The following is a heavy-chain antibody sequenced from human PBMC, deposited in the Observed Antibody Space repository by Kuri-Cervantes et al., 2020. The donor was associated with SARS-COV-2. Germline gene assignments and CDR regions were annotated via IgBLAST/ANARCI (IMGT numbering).Heavy chain of an antibody. CDR1: GFTVSSYA. CDR2: IWYDGSNK. D-gene: IGHD6-19*01. CDR3: ARDLVVSSGWDYYMDV. Sequence: LSLTCAASGFTVSSYAMSWVRQAPGKGLEWVAVIWYDGSNKYYADSVKGRFTISRDNSKNTLYLQMNSLRADDTAVYYCARDLVVSSGWDYYMDVWGKGTTVTVSS. V-gene: IGHV3-33*08. J-gene: IGHJ6*03.